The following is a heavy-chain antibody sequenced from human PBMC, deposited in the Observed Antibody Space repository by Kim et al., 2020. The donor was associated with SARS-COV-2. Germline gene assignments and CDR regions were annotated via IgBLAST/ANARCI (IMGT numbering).Heavy chain of an antibody. CDR1: GGSFSGYY. CDR3: ARGLELRNWFDP. CDR2: INHSGST. D-gene: IGHD1-7*01. V-gene: IGHV4-34*01. J-gene: IGHJ5*02. Sequence: SETLSLTCAVYGGSFSGYYWSWIRQPPGKGLEWIGEINHSGSTNYNPSLKSRVTISVDTSKNQFSLKLSSVTAADTAVYYCARGLELRNWFDPWGQGTLVTVSS.